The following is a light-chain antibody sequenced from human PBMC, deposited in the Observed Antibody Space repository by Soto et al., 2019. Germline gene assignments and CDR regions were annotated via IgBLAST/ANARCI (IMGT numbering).Light chain of an antibody. CDR1: SSDVGGYNY. J-gene: IGLJ1*01. CDR2: EVR. V-gene: IGLV2-14*01. CDR3: SSYTSSRAYV. Sequence: QSVLTQPASVSGSPGQSITISCTGTSSDVGGYNYVSWYQQQSGKAPKLMIHEVRNRPSGVSNRFSGSKSGNTASLTISGLQAEDEADYYCSSYTSSRAYVFGIGTKVTVL.